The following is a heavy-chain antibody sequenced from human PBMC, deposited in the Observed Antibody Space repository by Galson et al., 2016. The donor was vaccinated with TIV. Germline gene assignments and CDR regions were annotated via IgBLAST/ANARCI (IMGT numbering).Heavy chain of an antibody. Sequence: QSGAEVKKPGESLKISCKASGVIFTSFGITWVRQAPGQGLEWVGGIIPMFGTVKYAQKFQDRVTVTTDKSTSTTYMELSSLRSEDTAVYYCARVPQIYKWYFDLWGRGTLVTVSS. V-gene: IGHV1-69*05. D-gene: IGHD3-10*01. J-gene: IGHJ2*01. CDR1: GVIFTSFG. CDR2: IIPMFGTV. CDR3: ARVPQIYKWYFDL.